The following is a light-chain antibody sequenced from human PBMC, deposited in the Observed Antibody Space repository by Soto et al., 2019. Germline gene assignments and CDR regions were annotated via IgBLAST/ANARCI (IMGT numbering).Light chain of an antibody. V-gene: IGKV1-12*01. J-gene: IGKJ4*01. CDR1: QGVTTW. Sequence: DIQMTQSPSSVSASVGDRVTISCRASQGVTTWLAWYQQKPGRAPKLLIYAASTLQSGVPSRFSGSGSGTDFTLTISSLQPEDFALYYCQHYNNWPPLTFGGGTKVEIK. CDR3: QHYNNWPPLT. CDR2: AAS.